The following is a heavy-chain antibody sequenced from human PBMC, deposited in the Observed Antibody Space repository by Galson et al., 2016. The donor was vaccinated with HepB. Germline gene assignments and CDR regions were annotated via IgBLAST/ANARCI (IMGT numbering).Heavy chain of an antibody. J-gene: IGHJ5*01. CDR2: IYWDGDK. Sequence: PALVKPTQTLTLTCSFSGFSLTTTAVGVSWIRQPPGKALEWLALIYWDGDKEYSPSLKSRLTITKDTSTNQVVLTMTDMDPVDTATYYCGHSSGWTSDSWGQGILVTVSS. V-gene: IGHV2-5*02. CDR1: GFSLTTTAVG. D-gene: IGHD6-19*01. CDR3: GHSSGWTSDS.